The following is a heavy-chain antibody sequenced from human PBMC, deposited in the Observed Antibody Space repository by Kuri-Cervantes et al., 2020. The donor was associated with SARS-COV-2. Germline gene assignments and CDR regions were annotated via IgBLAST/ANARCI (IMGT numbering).Heavy chain of an antibody. Sequence: SETLSLTCTVSGGSVSSGSYYWSWIRQPPGKGLEWIGYIYYSGSTNYNPSLKSRVTISVDKSKNQFSLKLSSVTAADTAVYYCARDVRGGARYWGQGTLVTVSS. CDR1: GGSVSSGSYY. CDR3: ARDVRGGARY. V-gene: IGHV4-61*01. J-gene: IGHJ4*02. CDR2: IYYSGST. D-gene: IGHD3-10*01.